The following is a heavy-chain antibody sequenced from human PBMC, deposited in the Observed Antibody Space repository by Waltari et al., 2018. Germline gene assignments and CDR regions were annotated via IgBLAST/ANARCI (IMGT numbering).Heavy chain of an antibody. CDR1: GGTFSSYA. V-gene: IGHV1-69*01. D-gene: IGHD3-22*01. CDR2: IIPIFGTA. CDR3: ARGVWNYDSSGYYPPYWFDP. J-gene: IGHJ5*02. Sequence: QVQLVQSGAEVKKPGSSVKVSCKASGGTFSSYAISWVRQAPGQGLEWMGGIIPIFGTANYAQKFQGRVTITADESTSTAYMELSSLRSEDTAVYYCARGVWNYDSSGYYPPYWFDPWGQGTLVTVSS.